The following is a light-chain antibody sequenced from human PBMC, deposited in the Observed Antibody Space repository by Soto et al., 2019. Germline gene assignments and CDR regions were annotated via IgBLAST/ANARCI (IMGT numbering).Light chain of an antibody. Sequence: QSALTQPTSVSGSPRQSITISCTGNHNDIGTYDYVSWYQQHPGRAPRLLIYGVTTRPSGISDRFSASKSGLTASLTISGLQPEDEADYYCSSFTSNRIYVFGPGTKVT. CDR2: GVT. V-gene: IGLV2-14*03. CDR3: SSFTSNRIYV. CDR1: HNDIGTYDY. J-gene: IGLJ1*01.